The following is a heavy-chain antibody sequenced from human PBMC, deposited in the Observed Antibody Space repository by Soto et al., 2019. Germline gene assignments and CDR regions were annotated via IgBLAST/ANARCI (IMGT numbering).Heavy chain of an antibody. Sequence: ESGPTLVNPTQTLTLTCAFSGFSLSTSGMCLSWIRQPPGKALEWLALIDWDDDKYYSTSLKTRLTISKDTSKNLVVLTMTNMDPVDTATYYCARAGCSSSWFDPWGQGTLVTVSS. J-gene: IGHJ5*02. D-gene: IGHD2-2*03. CDR3: ARAGCSSSWFDP. CDR2: IDWDDDK. V-gene: IGHV2-70*01. CDR1: GFSLSTSGMC.